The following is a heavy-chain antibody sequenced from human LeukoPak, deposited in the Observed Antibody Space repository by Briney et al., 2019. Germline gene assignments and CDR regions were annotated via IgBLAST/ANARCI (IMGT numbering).Heavy chain of an antibody. D-gene: IGHD2-21*01. Sequence: SETLSLTCAVSGGSISSGDYYWSWIRQPPGKGLEWIGYIYYSGSTYYNPSLKSRVTISVDTSKNQFSLKLSSVTAADTAVYYCARRLSEYCGGDCYAIDYWGQGTLVTVSS. CDR2: IYYSGST. CDR3: ARRLSEYCGGDCYAIDY. CDR1: GGSISSGDYY. V-gene: IGHV4-30-4*08. J-gene: IGHJ4*02.